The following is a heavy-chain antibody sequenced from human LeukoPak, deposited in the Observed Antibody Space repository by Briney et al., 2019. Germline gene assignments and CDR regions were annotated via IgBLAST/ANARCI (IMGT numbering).Heavy chain of an antibody. J-gene: IGHJ3*02. V-gene: IGHV3-49*03. Sequence: GGSLRLSCTASGFTFGDYAMSWFRQAPGKGLEWVGFIRSKAYGGTTEYAASVKGRFTISRDDSKSIAYLQMNSLKTEDTAVYYCTRGPGCSSTSCYAEPRDYYDSSVTDAFDIWGQGTMVTVSS. CDR2: IRSKAYGGTT. D-gene: IGHD2-2*01. CDR1: GFTFGDYA. CDR3: TRGPGCSSTSCYAEPRDYYDSSVTDAFDI.